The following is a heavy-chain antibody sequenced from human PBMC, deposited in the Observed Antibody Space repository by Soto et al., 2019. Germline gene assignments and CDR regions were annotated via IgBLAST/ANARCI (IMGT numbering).Heavy chain of an antibody. CDR2: INTGNGDT. CDR3: ARGLTRLDY. V-gene: IGHV1-3*04. CDR1: GYSFTHFE. Sequence: QVQLVQSGPEVKQPGASVRISCQASGYSFTHFEMHWVRQAPGQRLEWMGWINTGNGDTKYSQKFQGRVTFTRDTSASTVYLDLDGLTSDDTSFYFCARGLTRLDYWGQGTLVTVSS. J-gene: IGHJ4*02. D-gene: IGHD7-27*01.